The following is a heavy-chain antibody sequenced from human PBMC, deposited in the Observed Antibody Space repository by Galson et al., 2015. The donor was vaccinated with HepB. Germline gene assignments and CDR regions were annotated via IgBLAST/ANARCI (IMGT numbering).Heavy chain of an antibody. CDR3: ARDAGFRELFWVRYYYYMDV. J-gene: IGHJ6*03. D-gene: IGHD3-10*01. CDR1: GYTFTGYY. CDR2: INPNSGGT. Sequence: SVKVSCKASGYTFTGYYMHWVRQAPGQGLEWMGRINPNSGGTNYAQKFQGRVTMTRDTSISTAYMELSRLRSDDTAVYYCARDAGFRELFWVRYYYYMDVWGKGTTVTVSS. V-gene: IGHV1-2*06.